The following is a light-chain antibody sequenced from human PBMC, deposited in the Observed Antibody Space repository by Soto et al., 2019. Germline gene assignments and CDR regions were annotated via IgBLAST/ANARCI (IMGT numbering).Light chain of an antibody. CDR1: QSVDSN. V-gene: IGKV3D-15*01. J-gene: IGKJ4*01. CDR2: GSS. Sequence: EIVMTQSPATLSVSPGDGATLSCRASQSVDSNLAWYQQKPGQTPRLLIYGSSTRPTGIPARFSGSGSGTDFTLTIISLQSEDSAVYYWQQYNDWPLTFGGGTKVEIK. CDR3: QQYNDWPLT.